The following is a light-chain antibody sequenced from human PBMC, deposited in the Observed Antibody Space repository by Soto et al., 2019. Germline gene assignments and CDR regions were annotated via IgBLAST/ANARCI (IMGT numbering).Light chain of an antibody. CDR3: CSYAGTYTGV. CDR1: SSNIGAGYD. V-gene: IGLV1-40*01. Sequence: QSVLTQPPSVSGAPGQRVTISCTGSSSNIGAGYDVHWYQQLPGTAPKLLIYDVSERPSGVPDRFSGSKSGNTASLTISGLQAEDEADYYCCSYAGTYTGVFGTGTKVT. J-gene: IGLJ1*01. CDR2: DVS.